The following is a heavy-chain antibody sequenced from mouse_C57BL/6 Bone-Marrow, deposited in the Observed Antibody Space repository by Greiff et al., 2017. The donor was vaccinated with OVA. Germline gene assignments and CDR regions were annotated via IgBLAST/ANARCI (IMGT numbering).Heavy chain of an antibody. V-gene: IGHV1-55*01. Sequence: QVQLQQPGAELVKPGASVKMSCKASGYTFTSYWITWVKQRPGQGLEWIGDIYPGSGSTNYNEKFKSKATLTVDTPSSTAYMQLSSLTSEDSAVYYCARRGDYDYWGQGTTLTVSS. CDR3: ARRGDYDY. CDR1: GYTFTSYW. D-gene: IGHD2-4*01. CDR2: IYPGSGST. J-gene: IGHJ2*01.